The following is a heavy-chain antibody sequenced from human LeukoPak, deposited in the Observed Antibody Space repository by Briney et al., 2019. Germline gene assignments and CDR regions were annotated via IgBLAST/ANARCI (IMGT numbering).Heavy chain of an antibody. V-gene: IGHV6-1*01. CDR3: ARXXXXXSGXXVXXXGXNLXAFDI. CDR2: TYYRSKWYN. D-gene: IGHD1-26*01. CDR1: GDSVSSNSAA. Sequence: SQTPSLTCAISGDSVSSNSAAWNWIRQSPSRGLEWLGRTYYRSKWYNDYAVSVKSRITINPDTSKNQFSLQLNSVTPEDTAVYYCARXXXXXSGXXVXXXGXNLXAFDIWGQGTMVTVSS. J-gene: IGHJ3*02.